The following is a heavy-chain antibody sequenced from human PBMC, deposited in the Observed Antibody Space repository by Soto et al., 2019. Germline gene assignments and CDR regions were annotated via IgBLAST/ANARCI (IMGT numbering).Heavy chain of an antibody. V-gene: IGHV1-2*04. D-gene: IGHD3-10*01. CDR1: GYTFTGYY. Sequence: ASVKVSCKASGYTFTGYYMHWVRQAPGQGLEWMGWINPNSGGTNYAQKFQGWVTMTRDTSISTAYMELSRLRSDDTAMYYCARHRRMVRGLFSPEDYYYYGMDVWGQGTTVTVSS. CDR2: INPNSGGT. J-gene: IGHJ6*02. CDR3: ARHRRMVRGLFSPEDYYYYGMDV.